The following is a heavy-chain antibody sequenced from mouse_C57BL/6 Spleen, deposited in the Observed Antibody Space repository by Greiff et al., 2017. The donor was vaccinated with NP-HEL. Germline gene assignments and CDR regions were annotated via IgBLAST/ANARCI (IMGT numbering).Heavy chain of an antibody. CDR1: GYTFTSYW. D-gene: IGHD1-1*01. Sequence: QVHVKQPGAELVMPGASVKLSCKASGYTFTSYWMHWVKQRPGQGLEWIGEIDPSDSYTNYNQKFKGKSTLTVDKSSSTAYMQLSSLTSEDSAVYYCARPYYGSSYGAMDYWGQGTSVTVSS. CDR2: IDPSDSYT. CDR3: ARPYYGSSYGAMDY. V-gene: IGHV1-69*01. J-gene: IGHJ4*01.